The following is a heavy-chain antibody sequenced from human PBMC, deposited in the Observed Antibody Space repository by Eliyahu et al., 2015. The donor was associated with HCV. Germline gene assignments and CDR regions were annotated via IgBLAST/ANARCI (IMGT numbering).Heavy chain of an antibody. CDR1: GFSFSSYW. Sequence: DVQLVESGGGLVQPGGSRRLSCXTXGFSFSSYWMSWVRQAPGKGLEWVATIKPDGSEKYFLDSVKGRFTISRDNAKNSLYLEMNSLRAEDTAVYYCARDGRIVVVPSYWGQGTQVTVSS. D-gene: IGHD3-22*01. CDR2: IKPDGSEK. V-gene: IGHV3-7*01. CDR3: ARDGRIVVVPSY. J-gene: IGHJ1*01.